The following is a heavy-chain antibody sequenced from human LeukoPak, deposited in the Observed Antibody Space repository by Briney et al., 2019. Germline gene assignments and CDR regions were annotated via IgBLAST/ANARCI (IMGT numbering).Heavy chain of an antibody. J-gene: IGHJ5*02. CDR2: VYYSGST. CDR1: GGSIRCSNYY. D-gene: IGHD3-22*01. V-gene: IGHV4-39*01. Sequence: SETLSLTCTVSGGSIRCSNYYWGWIRQPPGRGLEWIGSVYYSGSTYSNPSLKSRVTVSVDTSKNEFSLRLYSVTAADTAVYYCARLYYDSHGYYWFDPWGQGTLVTVSS. CDR3: ARLYYDSHGYYWFDP.